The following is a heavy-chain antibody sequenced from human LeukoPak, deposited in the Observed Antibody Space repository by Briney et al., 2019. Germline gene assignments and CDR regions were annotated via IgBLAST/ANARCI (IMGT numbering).Heavy chain of an antibody. CDR1: GFTFSHYA. CDR3: ARTPHGSGSYYY. D-gene: IGHD3-10*01. J-gene: IGHJ4*02. Sequence: GGSLRLSCVASGFTFSHYAMHWVRQAPGKGLEWVSYISSSGSTIYYADSVKGRFTISRDNAKNSLYLQMNSLRAEDTAVYYCARTPHGSGSYYYWGQGTLVTVSS. CDR2: ISSSGSTI. V-gene: IGHV3-48*03.